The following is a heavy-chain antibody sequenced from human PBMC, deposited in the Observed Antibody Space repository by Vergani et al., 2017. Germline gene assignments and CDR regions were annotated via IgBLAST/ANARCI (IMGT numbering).Heavy chain of an antibody. Sequence: QVQLVQSGAEVKKPGSSVKVSCKASGGTFSSYTISWVRQAPGQGLEWMGRIIPILGIANYAQKFQGRVTITADKSTSTAYMELSSLRSEDTAVYYCARDESGTDAFDIAGQGTMVTVSS. CDR3: ARDESGTDAFDI. CDR1: GGTFSSYT. V-gene: IGHV1-69*02. D-gene: IGHD1-1*01. J-gene: IGHJ3*02. CDR2: IIPILGIA.